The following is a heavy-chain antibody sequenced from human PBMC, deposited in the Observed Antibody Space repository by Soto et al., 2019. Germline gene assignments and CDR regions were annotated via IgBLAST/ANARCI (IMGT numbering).Heavy chain of an antibody. D-gene: IGHD2-21*02. CDR1: GFTVSSNY. CDR2: IYSGGST. CDR3: ARGRDCGGDCPNWFDP. Sequence: EVQLVESAGGLVQPGGSLRLSCAASGFTVSSNYMSWVRQAPGKGLEWVSVIYSGGSTYYADSVKGRFTISRHNSKNTLYLQMNSLRAEDTAVYYCARGRDCGGDCPNWFDPWGQGTLVTVSS. V-gene: IGHV3-53*04. J-gene: IGHJ5*02.